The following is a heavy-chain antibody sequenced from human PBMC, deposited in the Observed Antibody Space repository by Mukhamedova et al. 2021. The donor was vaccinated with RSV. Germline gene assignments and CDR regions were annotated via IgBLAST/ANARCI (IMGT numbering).Heavy chain of an antibody. Sequence: GLEWVSSIVASGGTTFYADSVKGRFTISRDNSKNTLYLQMSSLRADDTAVYYCAKRGAVAVTAKYYFEYWGQGTLVTVSS. CDR3: AKRGAVAVTAKYYFEY. J-gene: IGHJ4*02. D-gene: IGHD6-19*01. CDR2: IVASGGTT. V-gene: IGHV3-23*01.